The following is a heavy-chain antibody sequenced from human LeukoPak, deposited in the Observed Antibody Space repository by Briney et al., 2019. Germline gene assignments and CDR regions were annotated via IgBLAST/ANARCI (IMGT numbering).Heavy chain of an antibody. Sequence: GGSLRLSCAASGFAFSNTWMHRVRQAPGKGLVWVSRTNSDESTTDYADSVKGRFIISRDNAKSTLYLQMNNLRSEDTAVYYCVSFYETYWGRGTLVTVSS. CDR3: VSFYETY. CDR2: TNSDESTT. J-gene: IGHJ4*02. CDR1: GFAFSNTW. D-gene: IGHD2-2*01. V-gene: IGHV3-74*01.